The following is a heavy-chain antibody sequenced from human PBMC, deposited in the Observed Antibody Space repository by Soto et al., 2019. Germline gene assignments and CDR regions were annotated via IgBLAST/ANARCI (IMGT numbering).Heavy chain of an antibody. CDR2: IYYSGST. J-gene: IGHJ4*02. V-gene: IGHV4-30-4*01. Sequence: QVQLQESGPGLVKPSQTLSLTCTVSGGSISSGDYYWSWIRQPPGKGLEWIGYIYYSGSTYYNPSLMSRVTISVDTSKYQFSLKLSSVTAADTAVYYCARDLEADCGGRCSGLDYWGQGTLVTVSS. CDR3: ARDLEADCGGRCSGLDY. D-gene: IGHD2-15*01. CDR1: GGSISSGDYY.